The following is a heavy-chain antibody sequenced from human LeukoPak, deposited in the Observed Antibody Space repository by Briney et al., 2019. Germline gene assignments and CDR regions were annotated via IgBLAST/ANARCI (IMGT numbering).Heavy chain of an antibody. CDR2: ISGSGGST. D-gene: IGHD3-10*01. V-gene: IGHV3-23*01. J-gene: IGHJ4*02. Sequence: GGSLRLSCAASGFTFSSYAMSWVRQAPGKGLEWVSAISGSGGSTYYADSVKGRFTISRDNSKNSLYLQMNSLRAEDTAVYYCARGTYGSGSSGFDYWGQGTLVTVSS. CDR1: GFTFSSYA. CDR3: ARGTYGSGSSGFDY.